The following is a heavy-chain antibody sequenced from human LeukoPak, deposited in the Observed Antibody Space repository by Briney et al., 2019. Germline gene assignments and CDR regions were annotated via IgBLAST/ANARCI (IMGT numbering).Heavy chain of an antibody. V-gene: IGHV4-61*01. D-gene: IGHD2-2*01. CDR2: VYYTGST. Sequence: SGTLSLTCTVSGGSVSSASYYWSWIRQPPGKGLEWIAYVYYTGSTNYNPSLKSRVTISLDTSKNQFSLKLSSVTAADTAVYYCARTQYCSSTSCYFGYFDYWGQGTLVTVSS. CDR1: GGSVSSASYY. J-gene: IGHJ4*02. CDR3: ARTQYCSSTSCYFGYFDY.